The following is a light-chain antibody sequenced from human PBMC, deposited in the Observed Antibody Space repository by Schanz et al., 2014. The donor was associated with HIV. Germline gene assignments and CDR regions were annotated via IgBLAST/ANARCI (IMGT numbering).Light chain of an antibody. Sequence: QSVLTQPPSVSGAPGQRVTISCTGSSSNIGAGYDVNWYQQLPGTAPKLLIYGNNNRPSGVPDRFSGSKSGTSASLAITGLQTEDEADYYCQSYDSSLSGYVVFGGGTKLTVL. CDR3: QSYDSSLSGYVV. CDR1: SSNIGAGYD. V-gene: IGLV1-40*01. CDR2: GNN. J-gene: IGLJ2*01.